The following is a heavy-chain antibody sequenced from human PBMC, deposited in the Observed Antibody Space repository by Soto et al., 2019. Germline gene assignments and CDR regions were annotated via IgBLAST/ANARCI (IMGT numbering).Heavy chain of an antibody. CDR1: GGSISDSNW. CDR3: ARTGGGYYGDYFDY. D-gene: IGHD3-3*01. V-gene: IGHV4-4*03. J-gene: IGHJ4*02. Sequence: LRETLSRTCAVSGGSISDSNWWNWVRQPPGKGLEWIGEIYHSGSTNYNPSLKSRVTISVDKSKNQFSLNLSSVTAADTAVYYCARTGGGYYGDYFDYWGQGILVTVSS. CDR2: IYHSGST.